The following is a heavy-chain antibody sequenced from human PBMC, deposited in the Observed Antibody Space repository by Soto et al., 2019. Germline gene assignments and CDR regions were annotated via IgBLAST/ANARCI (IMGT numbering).Heavy chain of an antibody. CDR3: AIERQWGRVSSFLHY. V-gene: IGHV1-46*01. D-gene: IGHD6-6*01. J-gene: IGHJ4*02. CDR2: INPSGGST. Sequence: GASVKVSCKASGYTFTSYYMHWVRQAPGQGLEWMGIINPSGGSTSYAQKFQGRVTMTRDTSTSTVYMELSSLRSEDTAVYYCAIERQWGRVSSFLHYRGQGTLVTVSS. CDR1: GYTFTSYY.